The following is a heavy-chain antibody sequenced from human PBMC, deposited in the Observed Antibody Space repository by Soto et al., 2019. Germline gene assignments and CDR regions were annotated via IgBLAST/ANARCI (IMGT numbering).Heavy chain of an antibody. CDR2: IWYDGSNK. D-gene: IGHD5-12*01. J-gene: IGHJ4*02. Sequence: GGSLRLSCAASGFTFSSYGMHWVRQAPGKGLEWVAVIWYDGSNKYYADSVKGRFTISRDNSKNTLYLQMNSLRAEDTAVYYCARDTADSGYDEPLDYWGQGTLVTVAS. V-gene: IGHV3-33*01. CDR1: GFTFSSYG. CDR3: ARDTADSGYDEPLDY.